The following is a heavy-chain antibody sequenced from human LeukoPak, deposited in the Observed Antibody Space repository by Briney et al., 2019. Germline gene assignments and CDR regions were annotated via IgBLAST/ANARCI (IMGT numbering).Heavy chain of an antibody. V-gene: IGHV3-7*03. CDR3: ARGANYGDYGSAFDI. D-gene: IGHD4-17*01. CDR2: IKQDGSEK. CDR1: GFTFSSYW. Sequence: QSGGSLRLSCAASGFTFSSYWMSWVRQAPGKGLEWVANIKQDGSEKYYVDSVKGRFTISRDNAKNSLYLQMNSLRAEDTAVYYCARGANYGDYGSAFDIWGQGTMVTVSS. J-gene: IGHJ3*02.